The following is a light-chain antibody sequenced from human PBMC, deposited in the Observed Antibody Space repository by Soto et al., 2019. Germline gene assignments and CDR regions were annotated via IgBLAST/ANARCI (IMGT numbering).Light chain of an antibody. Sequence: EIVLTQSPGTVSLSPGERATLSCRASQSVSSSYLAWYQQKPGQAPRLLIYGASSRATGIPDRFSGSGSGTDFTLTISRLEPEDFAVYYCQQYGHAPLTFGGGTRVEI. V-gene: IGKV3-20*01. J-gene: IGKJ4*01. CDR1: QSVSSSY. CDR2: GAS. CDR3: QQYGHAPLT.